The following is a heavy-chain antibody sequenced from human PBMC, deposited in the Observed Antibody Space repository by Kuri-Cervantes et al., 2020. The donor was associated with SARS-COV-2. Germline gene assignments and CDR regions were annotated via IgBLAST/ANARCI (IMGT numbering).Heavy chain of an antibody. D-gene: IGHD3-10*01. J-gene: IGHJ5*02. CDR1: GFTFSSYA. CDR2: ISYDGSNK. Sequence: GGSLRLSCAASGFTFSSYAMHWVRQAPGKGLEWVAVISYDGSNKYYADSVKGRFTISRDNSKNTLYLQMNGLRAEDTAVYYCARDVGGWFDPWGQGTLVTVSS. CDR3: ARDVGGWFDP. V-gene: IGHV3-30*04.